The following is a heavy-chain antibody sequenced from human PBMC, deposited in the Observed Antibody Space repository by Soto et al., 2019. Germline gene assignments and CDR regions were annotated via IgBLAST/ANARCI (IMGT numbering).Heavy chain of an antibody. CDR3: ARDLEIGGNPLLYFDL. V-gene: IGHV4-31*03. D-gene: IGHD1-1*01. CDR2: FYYGGST. Sequence: QVQLLESGPGLVKPSQTLSLTCSVSGVSLTNGGYFWSWIRQRPGKGLEWIGYFYYGGSTYYNPSPGSRVNISVDPSKNQFSLNLSFVTAADTAFYFCARDLEIGGNPLLYFDLWGRGTLVTVSS. CDR1: GVSLTNGGYF. J-gene: IGHJ2*01.